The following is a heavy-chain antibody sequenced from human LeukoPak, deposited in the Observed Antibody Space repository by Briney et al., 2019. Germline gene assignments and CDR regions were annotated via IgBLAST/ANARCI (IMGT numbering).Heavy chain of an antibody. CDR3: AREGGNDAFDI. Sequence: SETLSLTCTVSGGSISTSNYYWGWIRQPPGKGLEWIGNIFYSGSTYYSPSLRSRVTISLDTSRNQFSLMLISVTAADTAVYYCAREGGNDAFDIWGQGTMVTVSS. D-gene: IGHD4-23*01. CDR2: IFYSGST. J-gene: IGHJ3*02. V-gene: IGHV4-39*07. CDR1: GGSISTSNYY.